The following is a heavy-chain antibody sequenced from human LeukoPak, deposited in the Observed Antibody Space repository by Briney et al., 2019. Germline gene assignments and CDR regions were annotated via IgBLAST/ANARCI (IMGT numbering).Heavy chain of an antibody. CDR1: GFTFSSYW. J-gene: IGHJ4*02. Sequence: PGGSLRLSCAASGFTFSSYWMHWVRQVPGKGLVWGARINPGGSSITYADSVKGRLTISRDNAKNTQDLQMDSRRAEDAGVYYCARSNQADGYWGQGTLVTVSS. CDR2: INPGGSSI. D-gene: IGHD1-14*01. V-gene: IGHV3-74*01. CDR3: ARSNQADGY.